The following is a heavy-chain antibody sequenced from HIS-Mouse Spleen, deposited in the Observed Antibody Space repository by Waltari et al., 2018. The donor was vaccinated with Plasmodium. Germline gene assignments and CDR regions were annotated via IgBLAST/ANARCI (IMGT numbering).Heavy chain of an antibody. CDR3: ARANDYGDYAYYFDY. Sequence: QVQLVQSGAEVQKPGASVKVYCKASGYTFTGYYMHWVRLAPGQGLEWMGWINPNSGGTNYAQKFQGRVTMTRDTSISTAYMELSRLRSDDTAVYYCARANDYGDYAYYFDYWGQGTLVTVSS. D-gene: IGHD4-17*01. CDR1: GYTFTGYY. CDR2: INPNSGGT. V-gene: IGHV1-2*02. J-gene: IGHJ4*02.